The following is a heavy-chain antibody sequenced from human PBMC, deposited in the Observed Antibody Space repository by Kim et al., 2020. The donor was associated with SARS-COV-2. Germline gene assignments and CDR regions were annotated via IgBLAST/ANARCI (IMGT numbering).Heavy chain of an antibody. D-gene: IGHD5-12*01. J-gene: IGHJ4*02. Sequence: SETLSLTCTVSGGSISSSNYYWGWIRQPPGKGLEWIGSIYYSGSTYYNPSLKSRVTISVDTSKNQFSLKLSSVTAADTAVYYCARPRDGYIGGGFDYWGQGTLVTVSS. V-gene: IGHV4-39*01. CDR1: GGSISSSNYY. CDR2: IYYSGST. CDR3: ARPRDGYIGGGFDY.